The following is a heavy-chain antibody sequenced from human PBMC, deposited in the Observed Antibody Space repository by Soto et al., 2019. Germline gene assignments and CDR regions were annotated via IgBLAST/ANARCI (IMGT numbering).Heavy chain of an antibody. CDR2: ISYDGSNK. V-gene: IGHV3-30-3*01. CDR1: GFTFSSYA. J-gene: IGHJ5*02. D-gene: IGHD6-19*01. Sequence: GGSLRLSCAASGFTFSSYAMHWVRQAPGKGLEWVAVISYDGSNKYYADSVKGRFTISRDNSKNTLYLQMNSLRAEDTAVYYCARELGGIAVAGSFDPWGQGTLVTVSS. CDR3: ARELGGIAVAGSFDP.